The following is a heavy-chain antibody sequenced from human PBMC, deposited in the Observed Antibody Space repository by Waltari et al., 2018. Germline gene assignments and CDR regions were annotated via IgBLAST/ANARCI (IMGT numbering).Heavy chain of an antibody. J-gene: IGHJ5*02. CDR1: GFTFDDYA. CDR3: AKALYSSSWYSWFDP. D-gene: IGHD6-13*01. Sequence: EVQLVESGGGLVQPGRSLRLSCAASGFTFDDYAMHWVRQAPGKGLEWVSGISRNSGSIGYADSVKGRFTISRDNAKNSLYLQMNSLRAEDTALYYCAKALYSSSWYSWFDPWGQGTLVTVSS. CDR2: ISRNSGSI. V-gene: IGHV3-9*01.